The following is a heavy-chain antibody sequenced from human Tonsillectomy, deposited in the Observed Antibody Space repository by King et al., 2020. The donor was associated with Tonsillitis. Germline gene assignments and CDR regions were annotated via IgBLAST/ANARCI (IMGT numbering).Heavy chain of an antibody. CDR2: ISTTSSTI. Sequence: DVQLVESGGSLVKPGGSLRLSCAASGFSFRDYSMSWVRQAPGKGLEWVSSISTTSSTIYYADSVKGRFTISRDNAKNSQYLQMNSLRAEDTAVYYCARGFDVLSHQLYHSYGMDVWGQGTTVTVSS. D-gene: IGHD4/OR15-4a*01. J-gene: IGHJ6*02. CDR1: GFSFRDYS. CDR3: ARGFDVLSHQLYHSYGMDV. V-gene: IGHV3-21*01.